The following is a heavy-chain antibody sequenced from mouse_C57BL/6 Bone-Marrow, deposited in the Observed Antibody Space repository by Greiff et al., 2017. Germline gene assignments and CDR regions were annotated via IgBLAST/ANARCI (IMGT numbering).Heavy chain of an antibody. Sequence: VMLVESGPELVKPGASVKLSCKASGYTFTSYDINWVKQRPGQGLEWIGWIYPRDGSTKYNEKFKGKATLTVDTSSSTAYMELHSLTSEDSAVYFCARYSPWYFDVWGTGTTVTVSS. V-gene: IGHV1-85*01. J-gene: IGHJ1*03. CDR1: GYTFTSYD. D-gene: IGHD2-12*01. CDR2: IYPRDGST. CDR3: ARYSPWYFDV.